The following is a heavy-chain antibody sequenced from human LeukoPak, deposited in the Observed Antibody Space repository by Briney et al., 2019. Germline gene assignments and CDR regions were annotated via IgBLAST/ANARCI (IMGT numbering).Heavy chain of an antibody. CDR3: AKFRGYCSGGTCFSFDY. J-gene: IGHJ4*02. V-gene: IGHV3-7*05. Sequence: GGSLRLSCAASGFIFSSYWMSWVRQAPGKGLEWVANIKHDGSEKYYVDSVKGRFTFSRDNSKNTLYLQMNSLRAEGTAVYYCAKFRGYCSGGTCFSFDYWGQGTLVTVSS. CDR1: GFIFSSYW. D-gene: IGHD2-15*01. CDR2: IKHDGSEK.